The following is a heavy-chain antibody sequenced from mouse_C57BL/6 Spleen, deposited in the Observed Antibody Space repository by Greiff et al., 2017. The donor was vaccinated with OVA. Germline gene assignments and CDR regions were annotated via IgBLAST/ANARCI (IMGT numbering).Heavy chain of an antibody. CDR1: GYTFTGYW. Sequence: VQLQQSGAELMKPGASVKLSCKATGYTFTGYWIEWVKQRPGHGLEWIGEILPGRGSTNYNEKFKGKATFTADTSSTTAYMQLSSLTTDDSAIYYFACYYGSSYGWFAYWGQGTLVTVSA. J-gene: IGHJ3*01. D-gene: IGHD1-1*01. CDR3: ACYYGSSYGWFAY. V-gene: IGHV1-9*01. CDR2: ILPGRGST.